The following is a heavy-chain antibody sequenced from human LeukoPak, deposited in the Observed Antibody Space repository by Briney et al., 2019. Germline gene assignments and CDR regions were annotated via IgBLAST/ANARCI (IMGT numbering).Heavy chain of an antibody. CDR3: ARATRAIYYYYYYMDV. CDR2: IYHSGST. Sequence: SETLSLTCTVSGYSISSGYYWGWIRQPPGKGLEWIGSIYHSGSTYYNPSLKSRVTISVDTSKNQFSLKLSSVTAADTAVYYCARATRAIYYYYYYMDVWGKGTTVTVSS. J-gene: IGHJ6*03. CDR1: GYSISSGYY. V-gene: IGHV4-38-2*02.